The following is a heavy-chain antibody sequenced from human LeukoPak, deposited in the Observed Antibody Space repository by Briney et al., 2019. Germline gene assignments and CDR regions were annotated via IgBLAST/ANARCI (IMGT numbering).Heavy chain of an antibody. CDR1: GFTFSDYD. V-gene: IGHV3-30-3*01. Sequence: PGGSLRLSCAASGFTFSDYDMHWVRQAPGQGLEGVAVISYDGSNKYYADSVKGRFTISRDNSKDTLYLQMNGLRAEDTAVYYCARRPYYSGMDVWGQGTTVTVSS. CDR2: ISYDGSNK. J-gene: IGHJ6*02. CDR3: ARRPYYSGMDV.